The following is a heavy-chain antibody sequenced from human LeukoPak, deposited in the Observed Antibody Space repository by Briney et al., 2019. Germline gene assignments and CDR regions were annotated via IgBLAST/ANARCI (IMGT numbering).Heavy chain of an antibody. Sequence: KSSQTLSLTCAISGDSVSSNSVTWNWIRQSPSRGLEWLGRTYYRSTWYNDYAVSVRGQITVNPDTSKNQFSLHLNSVTPEDTAVYYCARRLTQYDCFDPWGQGILVTVSS. CDR2: TYYRSTWYN. CDR3: ARRLTQYDCFDP. D-gene: IGHD2-2*01. J-gene: IGHJ5*02. V-gene: IGHV6-1*01. CDR1: GDSVSSNSVT.